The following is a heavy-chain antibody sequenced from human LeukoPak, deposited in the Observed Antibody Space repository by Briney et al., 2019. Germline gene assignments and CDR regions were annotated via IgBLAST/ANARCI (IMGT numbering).Heavy chain of an antibody. CDR1: GFPFDDYA. Sequence: PGRSLRLSCAASGFPFDDYAMHWVRQAPGKGLEWVSGITWNSGNIGYADSVKGRFTISRDNAKNSLYLQMNSLRAEDTAVYYCARDGGYSYGYGPTHFDYWGQGTLVTVSS. V-gene: IGHV3-9*01. J-gene: IGHJ4*02. D-gene: IGHD5-18*01. CDR2: ITWNSGNI. CDR3: ARDGGYSYGYGPTHFDY.